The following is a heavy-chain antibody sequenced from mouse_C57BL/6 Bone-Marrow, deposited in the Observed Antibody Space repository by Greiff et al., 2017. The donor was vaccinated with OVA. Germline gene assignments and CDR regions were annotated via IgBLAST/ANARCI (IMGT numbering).Heavy chain of an antibody. CDR2: ISSGGSYT. J-gene: IGHJ4*01. Sequence: EVQRVESGGDLVKPGGSLKLSCAASGFTFSSYGMSWVRQTPDKRLEWVATISSGGSYTYSPDSVKGRFTISRDNAKNTLYLQMSSLKSEDTAMYYCARLLWRDAMDYWGQGTSVTVSS. D-gene: IGHD6-1*01. CDR1: GFTFSSYG. CDR3: ARLLWRDAMDY. V-gene: IGHV5-6*01.